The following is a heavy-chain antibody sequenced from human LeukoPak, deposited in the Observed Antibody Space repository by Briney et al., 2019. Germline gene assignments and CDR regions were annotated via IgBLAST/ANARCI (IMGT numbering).Heavy chain of an antibody. D-gene: IGHD3-16*01. Sequence: GGSLRLSCAASGFTFDDYAMHWVRQGPGKGLEWVSGISWNSGSIGYADSVKGRFTISRDNAKNSLYLQMNSLRAEDTAVYYCAKGRGTHDYWGQGTLVTVSS. V-gene: IGHV3-9*01. J-gene: IGHJ4*02. CDR3: AKGRGTHDY. CDR1: GFTFDDYA. CDR2: ISWNSGSI.